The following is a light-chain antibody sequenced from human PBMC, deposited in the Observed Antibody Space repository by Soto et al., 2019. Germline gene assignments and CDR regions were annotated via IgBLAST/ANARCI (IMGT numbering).Light chain of an antibody. J-gene: IGKJ1*01. V-gene: IGKV3-20*01. CDR2: GTS. CDR1: QSVNGNY. CDR3: QQCGSLPGT. Sequence: ETVLTQSPGTLSLPPGERATLSCRASQSVNGNYLAWYQQKPGQAPRLLIYGTSSRATGIPDRFSGSGSGTDFTLTISRLEPEDFAVYYCQQCGSLPGTFGQGTKVDIK.